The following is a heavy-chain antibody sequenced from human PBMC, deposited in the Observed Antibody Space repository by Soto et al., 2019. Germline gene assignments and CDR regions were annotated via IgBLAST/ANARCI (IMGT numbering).Heavy chain of an antibody. CDR3: AKALDYYGSSNGDY. J-gene: IGHJ4*02. Sequence: GGSLRLSCAASGFTFNSYAMSWVRQAPGKGLDWVSIISGSGGSTFYADSVKGRFTLSRVNSKNTLYLQMNSLRAEDTALYYCAKALDYYGSSNGDYWGQGTLVTVSS. CDR2: ISGSGGST. V-gene: IGHV3-23*01. D-gene: IGHD3-10*01. CDR1: GFTFNSYA.